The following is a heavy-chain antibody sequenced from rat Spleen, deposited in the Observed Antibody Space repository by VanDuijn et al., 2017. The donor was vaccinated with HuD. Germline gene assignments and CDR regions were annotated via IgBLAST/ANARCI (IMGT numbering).Heavy chain of an antibody. J-gene: IGHJ4*01. CDR2: VSYEGSGT. CDR1: GFTFTNYW. CDR3: ARPGITSYVMHA. V-gene: IGHV5-22*01. Sequence: EVQLVESGGGLVQPGGSLKLSCVASGFTFTNYWMTWIRQAPKKGLEWVASVSYEGSGTYYGDSVKGRFTISRDNAKSTLYLQMNSLRSEDTATYFCARPGITSYVMHAWGQGVSVTVSS. D-gene: IGHD1-4*01.